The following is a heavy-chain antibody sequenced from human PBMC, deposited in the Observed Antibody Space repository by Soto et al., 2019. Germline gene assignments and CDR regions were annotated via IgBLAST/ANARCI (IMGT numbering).Heavy chain of an antibody. V-gene: IGHV4-34*01. CDR2: INHSGST. CDR1: GGSFSGYY. D-gene: IGHD3-3*01. CDR3: ARLGKVYYDFWTYYFDY. Sequence: SETLSLTCAVYGGSFSGYYWSWIRQPPGKGLEWIGEINHSGSTNYNPSLKSRVTISVDTSKNQFSLKLSSVTAADTAVYYCARLGKVYYDFWTYYFDYWGQGTLVTVSS. J-gene: IGHJ4*02.